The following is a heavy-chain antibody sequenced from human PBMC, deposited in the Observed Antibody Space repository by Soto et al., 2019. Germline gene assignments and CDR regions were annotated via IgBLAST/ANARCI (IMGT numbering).Heavy chain of an antibody. CDR3: AKDGNWLDVYFDV. Sequence: LRLSCVASGIEFSNYAMSWVRQAPGKGLEWVSISSASGRSRYHADSVKGRFTISRDNSKNTLYLHMTNLRAEDTAVYYCAKDGNWLDVYFDVWGQGTPVTVSS. D-gene: IGHD6-19*01. V-gene: IGHV3-23*01. CDR2: SSASGRSR. CDR1: GIEFSNYA. J-gene: IGHJ4*02.